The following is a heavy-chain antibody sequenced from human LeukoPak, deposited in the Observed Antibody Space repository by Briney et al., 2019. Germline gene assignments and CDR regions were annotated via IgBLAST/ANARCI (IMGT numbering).Heavy chain of an antibody. V-gene: IGHV4-39*02. D-gene: IGHD1-1*01. Sequence: SETLSLTCTVSGGSISSSSYYWGWIHQPPGKGLEWIGTIYYSGTTYYNPSLKSRVTISADTSKNHFSLKLSSVTAADTAVYYCARPGHSYYYMDVWGKGTTVTVSS. CDR3: ARPGHSYYYMDV. CDR2: IYYSGTT. J-gene: IGHJ6*03. CDR1: GGSISSSSYY.